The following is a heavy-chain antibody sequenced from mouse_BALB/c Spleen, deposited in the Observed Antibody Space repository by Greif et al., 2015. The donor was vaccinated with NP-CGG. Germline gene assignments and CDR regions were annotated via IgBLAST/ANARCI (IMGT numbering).Heavy chain of an antibody. CDR3: TRYGGRDHFYAMDY. V-gene: IGHV1S81*02. CDR2: INPSNGGT. D-gene: IGHD1-1*02. Sequence: VQLQQSGAELVKPGASVKLSCKASGYTFTSYYMYWVKQRPGQGLEWIGGINPSNGGTNFNEKFKSKATLTVDKSSSTAYMQLSSLTSEDSAVYYCTRYGGRDHFYAMDYWGQGTSVTVSS. J-gene: IGHJ4*01. CDR1: GYTFTSYY.